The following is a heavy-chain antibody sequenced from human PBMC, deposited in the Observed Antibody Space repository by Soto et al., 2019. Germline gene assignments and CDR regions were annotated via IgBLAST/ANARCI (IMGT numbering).Heavy chain of an antibody. CDR2: ISGDGKST. CDR3: VEDWTGNKCPCLDV. CDR1: GFTFNAHA. Sequence: EVEVLESGGGLQQPGGSLRLSCVASGFTFNAHAMTWVRQGPGVGLEWTSSISGDGKSTYYADSVKGRFTVSRDNSKNTLTLQMNSLRVEDTATYYCVEDWTGNKCPCLDVWGQGTTVTVSS. J-gene: IGHJ6*02. D-gene: IGHD2-8*02. V-gene: IGHV3-23*01.